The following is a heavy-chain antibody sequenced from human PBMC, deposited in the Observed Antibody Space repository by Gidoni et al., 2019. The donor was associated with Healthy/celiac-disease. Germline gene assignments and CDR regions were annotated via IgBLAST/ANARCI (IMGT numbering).Heavy chain of an antibody. CDR3: AREVLGSSPYYFDY. J-gene: IGHJ4*02. V-gene: IGHV4-31*03. Sequence: QVQLQESGPGLVKPSQTLSLTCTVSGGSISSGGYYWSWIRQHPGKGLEWIGYIYYSGSPYYHPSLKSRVTISVDTSKNQFSLKLSSVTAADTAVYYCAREVLGSSPYYFDYWGQGTLVTVSS. CDR1: GGSISSGGYY. CDR2: IYYSGSP. D-gene: IGHD3-10*01.